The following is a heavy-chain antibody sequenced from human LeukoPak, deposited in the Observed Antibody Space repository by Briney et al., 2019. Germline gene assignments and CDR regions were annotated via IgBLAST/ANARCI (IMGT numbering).Heavy chain of an antibody. Sequence: PSEPLSLTCAVSGGSISSGGYSWSWIRQPPGKGLEWIGYIYHSGSTYYNPSLKSRVTISVDRSKNQFSLRLSSVTAADTAVYYCARLLSGLGYGMDVWGQGTTVIVSS. J-gene: IGHJ6*02. CDR3: ARLLSGLGYGMDV. CDR1: GGSISSGGYS. V-gene: IGHV4-30-2*01. CDR2: IYHSGST. D-gene: IGHD3/OR15-3a*01.